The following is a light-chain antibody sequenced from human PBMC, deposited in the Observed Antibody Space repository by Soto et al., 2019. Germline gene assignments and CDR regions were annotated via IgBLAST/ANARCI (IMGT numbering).Light chain of an antibody. Sequence: EIVMTQSPATLSVSPGERATLSCRASQSVDTNLAWYQQKPGQAPRLLIYGASTRAPGFPARFSGSGSGTEFTLTISSLQSEDFAVYYCQQYNARPPYTFGQGNKLEI. CDR1: QSVDTN. CDR3: QQYNARPPYT. J-gene: IGKJ2*01. CDR2: GAS. V-gene: IGKV3-15*01.